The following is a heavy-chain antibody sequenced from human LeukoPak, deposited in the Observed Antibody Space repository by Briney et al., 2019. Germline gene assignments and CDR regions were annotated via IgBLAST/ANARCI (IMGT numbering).Heavy chain of an antibody. J-gene: IGHJ4*02. D-gene: IGHD3-3*01. CDR2: IKQDGSEK. CDR3: ARDIPPLYYDFWSGYSF. Sequence: SGGSLRLSCAASGFTFSSYWMSWVRQAPGKGLEWVANIKQDGSEKYYVDSVRGRFTISRDNAKNSLYLQMNSLRAEDTAVYYCARDIPPLYYDFWSGYSFWGQGTLVTVSS. V-gene: IGHV3-7*01. CDR1: GFTFSSYW.